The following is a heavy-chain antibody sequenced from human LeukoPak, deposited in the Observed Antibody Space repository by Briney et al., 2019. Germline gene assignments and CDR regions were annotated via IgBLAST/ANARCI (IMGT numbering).Heavy chain of an antibody. J-gene: IGHJ4*02. V-gene: IGHV3-23*01. Sequence: GGSLRLSCAASGFSFSSYAMAWARKAPVKGLEWVSAISGDGTRTYYADSVKGRFTISRDNSKNTLYLEMSSLRVEDTAIYYCAKWPEGAMDYFDYWGQGTLVTVSS. CDR1: GFSFSSYA. CDR3: AKWPEGAMDYFDY. D-gene: IGHD3-16*01. CDR2: ISGDGTRT.